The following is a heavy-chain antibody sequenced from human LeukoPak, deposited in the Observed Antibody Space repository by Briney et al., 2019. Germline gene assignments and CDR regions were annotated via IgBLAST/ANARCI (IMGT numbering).Heavy chain of an antibody. J-gene: IGHJ4*02. CDR1: GFTFSSYG. CDR3: AKDRGYYDSSLDY. Sequence: PGGSLRLSCAASGFTFSSYGMHWVRQAPGKGLEWVAVISYDGSNKYYADSVKGRFTISRDNSKNTLYLQMNSLRAEDTAVYYCAKDRGYYDSSLDYWGQGTLVTVSS. CDR2: ISYDGSNK. D-gene: IGHD3-22*01. V-gene: IGHV3-30*18.